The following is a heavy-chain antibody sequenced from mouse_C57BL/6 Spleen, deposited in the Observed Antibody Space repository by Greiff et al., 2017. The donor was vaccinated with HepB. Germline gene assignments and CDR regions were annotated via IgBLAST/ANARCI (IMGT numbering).Heavy chain of an antibody. CDR3: ARLYDGYFFFDY. CDR2: IRNKANGYTT. V-gene: IGHV7-3*01. J-gene: IGHJ2*01. Sequence: EVKLQESGGGLVQPGGSLSLSCAASGFTFTDYYMSWVRQPPGKALEWLGFIRNKANGYTTEYSASVKGRFTISRDNSQSILYLQMNALRAEDSATYYCARLYDGYFFFDYWGQGTTLTVSS. CDR1: GFTFTDYY. D-gene: IGHD2-3*01.